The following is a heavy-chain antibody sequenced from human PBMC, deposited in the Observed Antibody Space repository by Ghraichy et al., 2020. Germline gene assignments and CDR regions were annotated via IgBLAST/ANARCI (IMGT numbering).Heavy chain of an antibody. V-gene: IGHV3-23*01. CDR3: SKDPGTSGWYFSLDY. D-gene: IGHD6-19*01. CDR2: ITGNGGST. J-gene: IGHJ4*02. Sequence: GGSLRLSCSASGFPFSYFAMGWVRRAPGRGLEWVSAITGNGGSTYYADSVKGRFTISRDNSKNTLYLQMNSLRADDTAVYYCSKDPGTSGWYFSLDYWGQGTLVTVPS. CDR1: GFPFSYFA.